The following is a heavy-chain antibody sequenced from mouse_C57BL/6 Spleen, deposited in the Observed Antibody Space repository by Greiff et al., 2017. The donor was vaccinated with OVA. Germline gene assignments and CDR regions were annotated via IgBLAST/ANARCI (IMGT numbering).Heavy chain of an antibody. J-gene: IGHJ3*01. V-gene: IGHV10-1*01. CDR3: VRQHSTWFAY. CDR1: GFSFNTYA. D-gene: IGHD2-5*01. CDR2: IRSKSNNYAT. Sequence: DVMLVESGGGLVQPKGSLKLSCAASGFSFNTYAMNWVRQAPGKGLEWVARIRSKSNNYATYYADSVKDRFTISRDDSESMLYLQMNNLKTEDTAMYYCVRQHSTWFAYWGQGTLVTVSA.